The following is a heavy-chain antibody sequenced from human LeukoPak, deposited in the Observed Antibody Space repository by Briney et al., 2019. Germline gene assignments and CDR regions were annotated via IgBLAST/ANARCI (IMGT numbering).Heavy chain of an antibody. D-gene: IGHD1-14*01. CDR2: ISYDGSNK. V-gene: IGHV3-30-3*01. Sequence: GRSLRLSCAASGFTFSSYAMHWVRQAPGKGLEWVAVISYDGSNKYYADSVKGRFTISRDNSKNTLYLQMNSLRAEDTAVYYCARGGRNDLRSWFDPWGQGTLVTVSS. CDR1: GFTFSSYA. J-gene: IGHJ5*02. CDR3: ARGGRNDLRSWFDP.